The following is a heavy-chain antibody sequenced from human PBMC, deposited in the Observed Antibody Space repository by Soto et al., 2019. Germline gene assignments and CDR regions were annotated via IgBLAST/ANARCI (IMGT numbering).Heavy chain of an antibody. D-gene: IGHD5-12*01. J-gene: IGHJ4*02. CDR1: GFTFSTYS. CDR3: ARDDKRGYDFGY. Sequence: EVQLVESGGGLVKPGGSLRLSCAASGFTFSTYSINWVRQAAGKGLEWVSSISGSSTYIFYADSVKGRFTISRDNAKNSLYLQMNSLRAEDTAVYYCARDDKRGYDFGYWGQGTLVTVSS. CDR2: ISGSSTYI. V-gene: IGHV3-21*01.